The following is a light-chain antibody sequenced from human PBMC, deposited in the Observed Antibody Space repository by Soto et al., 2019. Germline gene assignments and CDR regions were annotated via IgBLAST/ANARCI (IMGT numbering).Light chain of an antibody. CDR3: QQTTTFPLT. CDR2: TAS. V-gene: IGKV1-12*01. Sequence: DIQMTQSPSSVSASVGDRVTITCRSSQGIARWLARYQQKPGKSPKLLIYTASSLQSGVPSRFRGSGSGTDFTLTISSLQPEDVATYYCQQTTTFPLTFGGGTKVELK. J-gene: IGKJ4*01. CDR1: QGIARW.